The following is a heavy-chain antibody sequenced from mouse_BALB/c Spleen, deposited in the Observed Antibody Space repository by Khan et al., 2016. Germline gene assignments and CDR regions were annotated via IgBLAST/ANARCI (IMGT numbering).Heavy chain of an antibody. J-gene: IGHJ3*01. CDR3: ARFGNYGFAY. Sequence: QVQLQQSGAELVRPGASVKLSCKASGYSFTSYWMNWVKQRPGQGLEWIGMIHPSDSETNLNQKFKDKATLTVAKSSSTAYMQLSSPTSEYSAVYYCARFGNYGFAYWGQGTLVTVSA. D-gene: IGHD2-1*01. CDR1: GYSFTSYW. CDR2: IHPSDSET. V-gene: IGHV1-61*01.